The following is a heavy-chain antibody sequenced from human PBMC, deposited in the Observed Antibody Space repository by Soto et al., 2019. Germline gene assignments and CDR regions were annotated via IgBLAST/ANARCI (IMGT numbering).Heavy chain of an antibody. CDR3: ARHSLALRKNNWFDP. Sequence: LSLTCTVSGDSIISSDFYWGWFRHPPWKGLEWIGSIFYLGSSYYNPSLKSRVTMSVDTSKNQFSLRLRSVTAADTALYFCARHSLALRKNNWFDPWGQGIMVTVSS. D-gene: IGHD3-3*02. CDR1: GDSIISSDFY. CDR2: IFYLGSS. J-gene: IGHJ5*02. V-gene: IGHV4-39*01.